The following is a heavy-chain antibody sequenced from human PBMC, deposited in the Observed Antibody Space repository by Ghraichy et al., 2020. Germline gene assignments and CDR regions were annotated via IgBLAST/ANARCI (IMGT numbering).Heavy chain of an antibody. CDR3: ARARDYYGSGSYYNMHPVNYYFDY. CDR1: GGSFSGYY. CDR2: INHSGST. J-gene: IGHJ4*02. Sequence: SQTLSLTCAVYGGSFSGYYWSWIRQPPGKGLEWIGEINHSGSTNYNPSLKSRVTISVDTSKNQFSLKLSSVTAADTAVYYCARARDYYGSGSYYNMHPVNYYFDYWGQGTLVTVSS. D-gene: IGHD3-10*01. V-gene: IGHV4-34*01.